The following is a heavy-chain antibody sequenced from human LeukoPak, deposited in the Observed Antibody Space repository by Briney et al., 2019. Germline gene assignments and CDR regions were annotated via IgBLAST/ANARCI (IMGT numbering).Heavy chain of an antibody. D-gene: IGHD2-15*01. Sequence: GGSLRLSCAASGFTFDDYAMHWVRQAPGKGLEWVSGISWNSGSIGYADSVKGRFTISRDNAKNSLYLQMNSLRAEDTALYYCAKDVCSGGSCHVYWGQGTLVTVSS. V-gene: IGHV3-9*01. CDR2: ISWNSGSI. CDR1: GFTFDDYA. CDR3: AKDVCSGGSCHVY. J-gene: IGHJ4*02.